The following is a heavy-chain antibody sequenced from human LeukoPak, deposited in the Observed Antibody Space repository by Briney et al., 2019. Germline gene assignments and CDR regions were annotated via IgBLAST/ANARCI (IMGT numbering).Heavy chain of an antibody. CDR3: ARETISSSWYFSPTIGIDY. CDR2: INPNSGGT. D-gene: IGHD6-13*01. J-gene: IGHJ4*02. V-gene: IGHV1-2*02. Sequence: GASVKVSCTASGYAFTGYYMHWVRQAPGQGLEWMGWINPNSGGTNYAQKFQGRVTMTRDTSISTAYMELSRLRSDDTAVYYCARETISSSWYFSPTIGIDYWGQGTLVTVSS. CDR1: GYAFTGYY.